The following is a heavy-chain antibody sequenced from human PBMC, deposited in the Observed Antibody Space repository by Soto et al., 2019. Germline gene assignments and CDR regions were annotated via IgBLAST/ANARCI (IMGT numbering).Heavy chain of an antibody. CDR3: ARVEAAAEIYYYGMDV. CDR1: GGSFSGYY. Sequence: SXXTLSLACAVYGGSFSGYYWRWILQPPGKGLEWIGEINHSGSTNYNPSLKSRVTISVDTSKNQFSLKLSSVTAADTAVYYCARVEAAAEIYYYGMDVWGQGTTVTVSS. V-gene: IGHV4-34*01. J-gene: IGHJ6*02. D-gene: IGHD6-13*01. CDR2: INHSGST.